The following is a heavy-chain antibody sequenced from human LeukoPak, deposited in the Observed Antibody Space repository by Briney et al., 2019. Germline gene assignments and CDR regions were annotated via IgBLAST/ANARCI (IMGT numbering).Heavy chain of an antibody. CDR2: IYYSGST. CDR1: GGSISSGDYY. CDR3: ASALNDFWSGYSDY. Sequence: PSETLSLTCTVSGGSISSGDYYWSWIRQPPGKGLEWIGYIYYSGSTYYNPSLKSRVTISLDTSKTQFSLKLSSVTAADTAVYYCASALNDFWSGYSDYWGQGTLVTVSS. J-gene: IGHJ4*02. V-gene: IGHV4-30-4*01. D-gene: IGHD3-3*01.